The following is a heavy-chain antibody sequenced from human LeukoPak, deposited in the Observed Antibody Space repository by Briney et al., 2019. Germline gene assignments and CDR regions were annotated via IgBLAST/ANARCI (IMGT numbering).Heavy chain of an antibody. Sequence: GGTLRLSCAASGFPLSSYGMSWVRQAPGEGLVWVSRINSDGSRTTYADSVKGRFTISRDNAKNTLYLQMNSLRAEDTAVYYCARSDTVVTHYYYYMDVWGKGTTVTISS. V-gene: IGHV3-74*01. CDR2: INSDGSRT. J-gene: IGHJ6*03. CDR3: ARSDTVVTHYYYYMDV. CDR1: GFPLSSYG. D-gene: IGHD3-22*01.